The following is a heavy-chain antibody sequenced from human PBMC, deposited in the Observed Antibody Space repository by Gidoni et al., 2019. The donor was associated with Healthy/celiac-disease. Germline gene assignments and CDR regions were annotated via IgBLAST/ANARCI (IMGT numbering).Heavy chain of an antibody. D-gene: IGHD2-2*01. J-gene: IGHJ4*02. CDR3: ARRCSSTSCYAGLDY. CDR1: GGSISSSSYY. Sequence: QLQLQESGPGLVKPSETLSLTCTVSGGSISSSSYYWGWIRQPPGKGLEWIGSIYYSGSTYYNPSLKSRVTISVDTSKNQFSLKLSSVTAADTAVYYCARRCSSTSCYAGLDYWGQGTLVTVSS. V-gene: IGHV4-39*01. CDR2: IYYSGST.